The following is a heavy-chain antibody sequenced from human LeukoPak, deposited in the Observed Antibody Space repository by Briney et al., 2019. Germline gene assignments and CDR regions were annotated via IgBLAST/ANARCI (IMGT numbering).Heavy chain of an antibody. D-gene: IGHD1-26*01. CDR3: AKDGASNWYFDL. CDR2: ISWNSGSI. Sequence: GGSLRLSCAASGFTFDDYAMHWVRQAPGKGLEWVSGISWNSGSIGYADSVKGRFTISRDNAKNSLYLQMNSLRAEDTALYYCAKDGASNWYFDLWGRGTLVTVSS. V-gene: IGHV3-9*01. CDR1: GFTFDDYA. J-gene: IGHJ2*01.